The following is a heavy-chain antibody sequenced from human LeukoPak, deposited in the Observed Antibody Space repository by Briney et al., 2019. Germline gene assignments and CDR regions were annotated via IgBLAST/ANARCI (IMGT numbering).Heavy chain of an antibody. Sequence: KPSETLSLTCTVSGGSISSSSYYWGWIRQPPGKGLEWMGGIYYSGSTYYNPSLKSRVTISVDTSKNQFSLKLSSVTAVDTAVYYCARHTIVVVPAAIDYWGQGTLVTVSS. CDR2: IYYSGST. CDR1: GGSISSSSYY. CDR3: ARHTIVVVPAAIDY. D-gene: IGHD2-2*01. J-gene: IGHJ4*02. V-gene: IGHV4-39*01.